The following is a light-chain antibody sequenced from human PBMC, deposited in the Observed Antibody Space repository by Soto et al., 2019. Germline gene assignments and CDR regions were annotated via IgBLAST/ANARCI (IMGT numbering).Light chain of an antibody. CDR1: SSDVGGYSF. CDR3: SPYAGGNNLV. V-gene: IGLV2-8*01. Sequence: QSVLTQPPSASGSLGQSVTISCTGTSSDVGGYSFVSWYRQYPGKAPKLMIYEVSKRPSGVPDRFSGSKSGSTASLTVSGLQAEDEADYYCSPYAGGNNLVFGGGTKLTVL. CDR2: EVS. J-gene: IGLJ3*02.